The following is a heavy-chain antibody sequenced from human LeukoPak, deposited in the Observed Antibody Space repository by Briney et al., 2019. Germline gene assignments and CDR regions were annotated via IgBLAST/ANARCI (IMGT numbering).Heavy chain of an antibody. CDR2: IYYSGST. CDR1: GGSISSSSYY. V-gene: IGHV4-39*07. CDR3: ARDQGYYGSGNNWFDP. Sequence: SETLSLTCTVSGGSISSSSYYWGWIRQPPGKGLEWIGSIYYSGSTYYNPSLKSRVTISVDTSKNQFSLKLSSVTAADTAVYYCARDQGYYGSGNNWFDPWGQGTLVTVSS. J-gene: IGHJ5*02. D-gene: IGHD3-10*01.